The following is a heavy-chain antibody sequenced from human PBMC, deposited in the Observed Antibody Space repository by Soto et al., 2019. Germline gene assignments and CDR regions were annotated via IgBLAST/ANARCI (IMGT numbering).Heavy chain of an antibody. CDR1: GFTLSSYA. CDR2: MSSNGGST. CDR3: VKDRYVDY. Sequence: PGGSLRLSCSVFGFTLSSYAMHWVRQAPGKGLQYVSSMSSNGGSTYYADSVKGRFTISRDNSKNTLYLQMNSLRVEDTAVYYCVKDRYVDYWGQGTPVTV. V-gene: IGHV3-64D*06. J-gene: IGHJ4*02.